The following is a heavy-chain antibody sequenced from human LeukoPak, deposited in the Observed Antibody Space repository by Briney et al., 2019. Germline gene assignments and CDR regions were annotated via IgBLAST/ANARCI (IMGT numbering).Heavy chain of an antibody. J-gene: IGHJ5*02. D-gene: IGHD3-10*01. CDR2: IDPSDSYT. CDR1: GYSFTSYW. CDR3: ARAGIGTMVRGVFDP. V-gene: IGHV5-10-1*01. Sequence: GESLKISCKGSGYSFTSYWISWVRQMPGKGLEWMGRIDPSDSYTNYSPSFQGHVTISADKSISTAYLQWSRLKASDTAMYYCARAGIGTMVRGVFDPWGQGTLVTVSS.